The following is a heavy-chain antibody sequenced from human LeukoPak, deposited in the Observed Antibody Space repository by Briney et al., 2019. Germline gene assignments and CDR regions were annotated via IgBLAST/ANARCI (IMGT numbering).Heavy chain of an antibody. CDR2: IYYSGST. CDR3: ARAVERYNFWSGYYRTDYYYDMDV. J-gene: IGHJ6*03. V-gene: IGHV4-39*01. CDR1: GGSISSSSYY. Sequence: PSETLSLTCTVSGGSISSSSYYWGWIRQPPGKGMEWIGSIYYSGSTYYNPSLKSRVTISVDTSKNQFSLKLSSVTAADTAVYYCARAVERYNFWSGYYRTDYYYDMDVWGKGTTVTVSS. D-gene: IGHD3-3*01.